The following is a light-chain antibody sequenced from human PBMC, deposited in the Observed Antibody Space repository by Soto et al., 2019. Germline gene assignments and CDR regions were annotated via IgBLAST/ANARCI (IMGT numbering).Light chain of an antibody. Sequence: QSVLTQPPSASGTPGQRVTISCSGSGSNVGSNTVNWFQQFPGTAPKLLIYSNDQRPSGVPDRFSGSKSGTSASLAISGLHSEDEADYYCATWDDSLYGWVFGGGTKLTVL. J-gene: IGLJ3*02. CDR2: SND. CDR1: GSNVGSNT. CDR3: ATWDDSLYGWV. V-gene: IGLV1-44*01.